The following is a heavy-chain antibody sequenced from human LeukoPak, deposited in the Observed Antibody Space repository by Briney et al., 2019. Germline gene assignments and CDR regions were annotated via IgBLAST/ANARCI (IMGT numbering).Heavy chain of an antibody. Sequence: GASVKVSCKASGYTFTSYDINWVRQATGQGLEWMGWMNPNSGNTGYAQKFQGRVTMTRDTSISTAYMELSRLRSDDTAVYYCARAPYYYGSGSRNWFDPWGQGTLVTVSS. J-gene: IGHJ5*02. V-gene: IGHV1-8*02. CDR3: ARAPYYYGSGSRNWFDP. CDR1: GYTFTSYD. CDR2: MNPNSGNT. D-gene: IGHD3-10*01.